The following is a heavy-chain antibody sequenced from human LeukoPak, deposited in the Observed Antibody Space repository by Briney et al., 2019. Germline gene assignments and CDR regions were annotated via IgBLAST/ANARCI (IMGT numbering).Heavy chain of an antibody. Sequence: ASVKVSCKASGYTFTTYDINWVRRATGQGLEWMGWMNPHSGNTGFAQNFQGRVAMTRNTPIDTAYMELSSLRVEDTAVYYCVRGFRSDTSGRKFDCRGQGTLVTVSS. CDR3: VRGFRSDTSGRKFDC. CDR2: MNPHSGNT. V-gene: IGHV1-8*01. J-gene: IGHJ4*02. D-gene: IGHD2-2*01. CDR1: GYTFTTYD.